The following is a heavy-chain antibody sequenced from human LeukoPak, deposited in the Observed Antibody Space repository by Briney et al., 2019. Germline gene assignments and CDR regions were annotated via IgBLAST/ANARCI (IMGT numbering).Heavy chain of an antibody. CDR2: ISGSGGST. J-gene: IGHJ4*02. V-gene: IGHV3-23*01. D-gene: IGHD3-3*01. Sequence: PGGSLRPCCGVSGFTFSIDLMSWVRQAPGKGLEWVSAISGSGGSTYYADSVKGRFTISRDNSKNTLYLQTNGLRAEDTAVYYCAKDVAYYDCCSGTRSFAYWGQGTLVTVSS. CDR3: AKDVAYYDCCSGTRSFAY. CDR1: GFTFSIDL.